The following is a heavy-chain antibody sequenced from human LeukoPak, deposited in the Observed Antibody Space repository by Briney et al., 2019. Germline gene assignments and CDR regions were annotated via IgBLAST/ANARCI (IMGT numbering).Heavy chain of an antibody. D-gene: IGHD1-14*01. Sequence: SETLSLTCAVYGGSFSGYYWSWIRQPPGKGLEWVGEINHSGSTKYNPSLKSRVTISADTSENQFSLRLSSVTAADTAVYYCARERGWNHDYYYYYGMDVWGQGTTVTVSS. V-gene: IGHV4-34*01. CDR2: INHSGST. CDR3: ARERGWNHDYYYYYGMDV. CDR1: GGSFSGYY. J-gene: IGHJ6*02.